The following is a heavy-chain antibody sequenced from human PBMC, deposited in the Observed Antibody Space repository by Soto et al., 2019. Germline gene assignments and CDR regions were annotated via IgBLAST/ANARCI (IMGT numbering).Heavy chain of an antibody. J-gene: IGHJ6*02. CDR3: ARASSSTYYYAMDV. V-gene: IGHV1-8*01. Sequence: ASVKVSCKASGYTFTSYDINWVRQATGQGLEWMGWMNPNSGNTGYAQKFQGRVTMTRNTSISTAYMELSSLRSEDTAVYYCARASSSTYYYAMDVWGQGTTVTVSS. CDR1: GYTFTSYD. CDR2: MNPNSGNT. D-gene: IGHD6-6*01.